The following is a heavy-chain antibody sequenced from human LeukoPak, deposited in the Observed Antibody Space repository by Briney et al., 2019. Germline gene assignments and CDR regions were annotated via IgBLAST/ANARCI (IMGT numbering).Heavy chain of an antibody. J-gene: IGHJ4*02. V-gene: IGHV3-53*01. CDR2: IYSGGTT. CDR3: ARGLSIVGVYYFDY. Sequence: PGGSLRLSYAASGFTVSSNYMSWVRQAPGKRLEWVSVIYSGGTTYYADSVKGRFTISRDNSKNTLYLQMNSLRAEDTAVYYCARGLSIVGVYYFDYWGQGTLVTVSS. D-gene: IGHD1-26*01. CDR1: GFTVSSNY.